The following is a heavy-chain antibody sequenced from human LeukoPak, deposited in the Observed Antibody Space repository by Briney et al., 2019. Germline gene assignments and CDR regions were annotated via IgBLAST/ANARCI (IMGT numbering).Heavy chain of an antibody. CDR1: GFTFSSYA. CDR3: AKDPGYSYGSYFDY. J-gene: IGHJ4*02. CDR2: ISGSGGST. D-gene: IGHD5-18*01. V-gene: IGHV3-23*01. Sequence: GGSLRLSCAASGFTFSSYAMSWVRQAPGKGLEWVSAISGSGGSTYYADSVKGGFTISRDNSKNTLYLQMNSLRAEDTAVYYCAKDPGYSYGSYFDYWGQGTLVTVSS.